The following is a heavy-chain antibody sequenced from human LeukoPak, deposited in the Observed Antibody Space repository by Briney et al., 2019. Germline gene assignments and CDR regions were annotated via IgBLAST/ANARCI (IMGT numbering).Heavy chain of an antibody. D-gene: IGHD6-19*01. V-gene: IGHV1-2*02. CDR2: INPNSGGT. CDR1: GYTFTGYY. Sequence: ASVKVSCKASGYTFTGYYMHWVRQAPGQGLEWMGWINPNSGGTNYAQKFQGRVTMTRDTSTSTAYMELSRLRSDDTAVYYCARGDRWLEYNWFDPWGQGTLVTVSS. J-gene: IGHJ5*02. CDR3: ARGDRWLEYNWFDP.